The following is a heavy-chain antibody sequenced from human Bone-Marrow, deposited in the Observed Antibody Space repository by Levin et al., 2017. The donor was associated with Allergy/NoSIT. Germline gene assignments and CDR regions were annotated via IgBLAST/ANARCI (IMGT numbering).Heavy chain of an antibody. J-gene: IGHJ3*01. Sequence: GESLKISCKASGYTFTGYYMHWVRQAPGQGLEWMGRINPNSGGTNYAQKFQGRVTMTRDTSISTAYMELSRLRSDDTAVYYCAREREYSGYDSPQLWGQGTMVTVSS. D-gene: IGHD5-12*01. CDR2: INPNSGGT. CDR1: GYTFTGYY. CDR3: AREREYSGYDSPQL. V-gene: IGHV1-2*06.